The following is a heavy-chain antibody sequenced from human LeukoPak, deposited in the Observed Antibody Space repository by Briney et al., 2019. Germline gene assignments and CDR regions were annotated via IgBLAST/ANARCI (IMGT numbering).Heavy chain of an antibody. Sequence: GRSLSLSCVVSGFTFSSYWMSWVRQAPGKGLEWVANIKQDGSEKYYVDSVKGRFTMSRDNAKNSLYLQMNSLRAEDAAVYYCARVQWELRGVGSYFEYWGQGALVTVSS. CDR2: IKQDGSEK. D-gene: IGHD1-26*01. J-gene: IGHJ4*02. CDR3: ARVQWELRGVGSYFEY. V-gene: IGHV3-7*01. CDR1: GFTFSSYW.